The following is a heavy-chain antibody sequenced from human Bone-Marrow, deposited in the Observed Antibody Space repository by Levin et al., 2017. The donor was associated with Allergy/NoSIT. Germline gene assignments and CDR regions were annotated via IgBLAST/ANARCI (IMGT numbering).Heavy chain of an antibody. J-gene: IGHJ4*02. D-gene: IGHD2-15*01. CDR2: ISSSSSYI. CDR3: ARAQYCSGGSCYSDY. Sequence: NAGGSLRLSCAASGFTFSSYSMNWVRQAPGKGLEWVSSISSSSSYIYYADSVKGRFTISRDNAKNSLYLQMNSLRAEDTAVYYCARAQYCSGGSCYSDYWGQGTLVTVSS. CDR1: GFTFSSYS. V-gene: IGHV3-21*01.